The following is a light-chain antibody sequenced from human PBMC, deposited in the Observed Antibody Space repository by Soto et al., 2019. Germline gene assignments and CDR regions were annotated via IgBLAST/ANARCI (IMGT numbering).Light chain of an antibody. CDR1: SSDVGGYNY. CDR3: SSYTRSSTPYV. V-gene: IGLV2-14*01. Sequence: QSALTQPASVSGSPGQSITISCTGTSSDVGGYNYVSWYQQHPGKAPKLMIYEVSNRPSGVSNRFSGSKSGNTATLTISGLQAEDEADYYCSSYTRSSTPYVFGTGTKLTFL. J-gene: IGLJ1*01. CDR2: EVS.